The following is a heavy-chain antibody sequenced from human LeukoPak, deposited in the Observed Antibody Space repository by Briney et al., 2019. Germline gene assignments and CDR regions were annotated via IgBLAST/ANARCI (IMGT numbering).Heavy chain of an antibody. J-gene: IGHJ4*02. CDR1: GFTFSIYW. CDR2: IKQDGSEK. Sequence: GGSLRLSCAASGFTFSIYWMSWVRQAPGKGLEWVANIKQDGSEKYYVDSVKGRFTISRDNAKNSLYLQMNSLRAEDTAVYYCARALVGYGENYFDYWGQGTLVTVSS. CDR3: ARALVGYGENYFDY. V-gene: IGHV3-7*01. D-gene: IGHD3-10*01.